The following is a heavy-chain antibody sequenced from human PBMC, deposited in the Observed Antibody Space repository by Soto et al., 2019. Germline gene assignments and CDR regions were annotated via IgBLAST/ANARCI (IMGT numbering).Heavy chain of an antibody. CDR2: ISGSGGST. V-gene: IGHV3-23*01. CDR1: GFTFSSYA. J-gene: IGHJ4*02. CDR3: AKDKVVAAPWVRYFDY. D-gene: IGHD2-15*01. Sequence: EVQLLESGGGLVQPGGSLRLSCAASGFTFSSYAMSWVRQAPGKGLEWVSAISGSGGSTYYADSVKGRFTISRDNSKNTLYLQMDSLRAEDTAVYYCAKDKVVAAPWVRYFDYWGQGTLVTVSS.